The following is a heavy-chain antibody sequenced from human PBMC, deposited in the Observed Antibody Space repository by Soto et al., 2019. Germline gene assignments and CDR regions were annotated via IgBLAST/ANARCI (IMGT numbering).Heavy chain of an antibody. CDR3: ARQAARNYIDS. CDR1: GFTFSDYA. CDR2: IDSLGRTL. V-gene: IGHV3-11*01. D-gene: IGHD6-6*01. Sequence: GGSLRLSCVASGFTFSDYAMSWIRQAPGEGLEWLAFIDSLGRTLSYADSGRGRFTISRDNAENSVYLQMDSLRADDTAVYYCARQAARNYIDSWGQGNSVTVSS. J-gene: IGHJ4*02.